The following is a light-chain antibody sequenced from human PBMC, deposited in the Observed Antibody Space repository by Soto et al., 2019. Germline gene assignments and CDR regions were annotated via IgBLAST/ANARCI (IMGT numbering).Light chain of an antibody. CDR2: DVS. Sequence: QSVLTQPASVSGSPGQSITISCTRTSTDVGGFNFVSWYQHHPGKAPQLIIYDVSYRPSGISDRFSGSKSGNTASLTISGLQAEDEADYYCSSFTSSITYVFGTGTKVTVL. CDR1: STDVGGFNF. CDR3: SSFTSSITYV. J-gene: IGLJ1*01. V-gene: IGLV2-14*01.